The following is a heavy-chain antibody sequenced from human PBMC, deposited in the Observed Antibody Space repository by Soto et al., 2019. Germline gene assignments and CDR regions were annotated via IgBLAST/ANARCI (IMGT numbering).Heavy chain of an antibody. J-gene: IGHJ4*02. CDR3: ARETAVTSLAFDY. D-gene: IGHD4-17*01. V-gene: IGHV3-30-3*01. CDR1: GFTFSSYA. CDR2: ISYDGSNK. Sequence: GSLRLSCAASGFTFSSYAMYWVRQAPGKGLEWVAVISYDGSNKYYADSVKGRFTISRDNSKNTLYLQMNSLRAEDTAVYYCARETAVTSLAFDYWGQGTLVTVSS.